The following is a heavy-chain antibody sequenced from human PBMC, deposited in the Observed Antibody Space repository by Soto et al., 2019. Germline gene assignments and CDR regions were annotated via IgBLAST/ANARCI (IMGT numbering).Heavy chain of an antibody. D-gene: IGHD5-12*01. CDR2: ISVHNGNT. V-gene: IGHV1-18*01. J-gene: IGHJ4*02. CDR1: GYSFTSYG. Sequence: QVQLVQSGAEVKKPGASVKVSCKASGYSFTSYGISWVRQAPGQGLEWLGWISVHNGNTDYAQKFQGRVTMTTDTSTSTAYMELRSLRADDTAVSYCARDVNVWLADYWGQGTLVTVSA. CDR3: ARDVNVWLADY.